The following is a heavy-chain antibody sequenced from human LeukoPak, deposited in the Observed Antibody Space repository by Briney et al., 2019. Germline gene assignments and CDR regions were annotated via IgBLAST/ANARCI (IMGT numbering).Heavy chain of an antibody. Sequence: GGSLRLSCAASGFTFSSYRMNWVRQAPGKGLEWVSHISSCGSDIYYADSVKGRFTISRDNAKNSLYLQMNSLRAEDTAVYYCARWWDQGYWGKGTLVTVSS. J-gene: IGHJ4*02. D-gene: IGHD2-15*01. CDR3: ARWWDQGY. V-gene: IGHV3-21*05. CDR2: ISSCGSDI. CDR1: GFTFSSYR.